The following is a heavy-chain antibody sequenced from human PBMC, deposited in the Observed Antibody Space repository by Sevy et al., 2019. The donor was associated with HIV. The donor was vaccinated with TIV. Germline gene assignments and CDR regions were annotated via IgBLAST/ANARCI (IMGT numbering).Heavy chain of an antibody. Sequence: SETLSLTCAVSGYSISSGYYWGWIRQPPGKRLEWIGSIYHSGSTYYNPSLKSRVTISVDTSKNQFSLKLSSVTAADTAVYYCARQGDIVVVPAAPIDYWGQGTLVTVSS. CDR2: IYHSGST. CDR1: GYSISSGYY. CDR3: ARQGDIVVVPAAPIDY. D-gene: IGHD2-2*01. J-gene: IGHJ4*02. V-gene: IGHV4-38-2*01.